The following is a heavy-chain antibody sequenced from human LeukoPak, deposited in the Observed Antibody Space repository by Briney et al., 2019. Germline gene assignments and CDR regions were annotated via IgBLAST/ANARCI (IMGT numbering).Heavy chain of an antibody. J-gene: IGHJ4*02. V-gene: IGHV3-30*02. Sequence: HHGGSLRLSCAASGFTFSSYGMHWVRQAPGKGLEWVAFIRYDGSNKYYADSVKGRFTISRDNSKNTLYLQMNSLRAEDTAVYYCAKPHMVAAPLLFDYWGQGTLVTVSS. CDR1: GFTFSSYG. D-gene: IGHD2-15*01. CDR2: IRYDGSNK. CDR3: AKPHMVAAPLLFDY.